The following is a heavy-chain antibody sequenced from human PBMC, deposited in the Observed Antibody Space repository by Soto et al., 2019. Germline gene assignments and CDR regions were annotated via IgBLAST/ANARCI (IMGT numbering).Heavy chain of an antibody. Sequence: ASVKVSCKASGYSFKDHYMHWVRQAPGRGLEWVGIINPSGEHTNYAQQFRGRVAMTRDTSTSTAYMELRSLRSEDTAVYFCARISCKGGSCYFDFDHWGQGTLVTVSA. D-gene: IGHD2-15*01. CDR2: INPSGEHT. CDR3: ARISCKGGSCYFDFDH. V-gene: IGHV1-46*02. CDR1: GYSFKDHY. J-gene: IGHJ4*02.